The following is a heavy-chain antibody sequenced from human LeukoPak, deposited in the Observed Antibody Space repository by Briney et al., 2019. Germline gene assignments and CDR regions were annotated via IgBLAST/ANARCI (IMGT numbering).Heavy chain of an antibody. CDR1: GYTFTSYD. CDR3: ARGKKPLRGAAPRGYYMDV. J-gene: IGHJ6*03. Sequence: ASVKVSCKASGYTFTSYDINWVRQATGQGLEWMGWMNPNSGNTGYAQKFQGRVTITRNTSISTAYMELSSLRSEDTAVYYCARGKKPLRGAAPRGYYMDVWGKGTTVTVSS. V-gene: IGHV1-8*03. D-gene: IGHD6-13*01. CDR2: MNPNSGNT.